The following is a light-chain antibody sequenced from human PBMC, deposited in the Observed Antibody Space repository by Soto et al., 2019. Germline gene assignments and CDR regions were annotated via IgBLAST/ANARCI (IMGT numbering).Light chain of an antibody. CDR2: AAS. V-gene: IGKV1-17*01. J-gene: IGKJ4*01. CDR3: LQHNNYPPLT. CDR1: QGIRND. Sequence: DIQMTQSPSSLSASVGDRVTITCRASQGIRNDLAWYQQKPGKAPKRLIYAASSLQSGVPSSFSVSGSGTEFTLTISRLQPEDFATYYCLQHNNYPPLTFGGGTKVEIK.